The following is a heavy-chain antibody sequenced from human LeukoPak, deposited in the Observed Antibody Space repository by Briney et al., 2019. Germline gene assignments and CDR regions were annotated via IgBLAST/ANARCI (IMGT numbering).Heavy chain of an antibody. D-gene: IGHD3-22*01. CDR2: INPNSGGT. Sequence: ASVKVSCKASGYTFTGYYMHWVRQAPGQGLEWMGRINPNSGGTNYAQKFQGRVTMTRDASISTAYMELSRLRSDDTAVYYCARAKYYYDCSGHPEDYWGQGTLVTVSS. J-gene: IGHJ4*02. V-gene: IGHV1-2*06. CDR3: ARAKYYYDCSGHPEDY. CDR1: GYTFTGYY.